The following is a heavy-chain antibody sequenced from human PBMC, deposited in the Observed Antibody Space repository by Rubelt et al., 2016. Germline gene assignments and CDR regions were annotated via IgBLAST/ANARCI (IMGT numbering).Heavy chain of an antibody. V-gene: IGHV3-23*04. Sequence: VQLVESGGGVVQPGRSLRLSCAASGFTFSSYGMHWVRQAPGKGLEWVSAISGSGGSTYYADSVKGRFTISRDNSSNMLYLQMNSRRAEDTAVYYCARENRRVGRYLDYWGQGTLVTVSS. CDR1: GFTFSSYG. CDR2: ISGSGGST. CDR3: ARENRRVGRYLDY. J-gene: IGHJ4*02. D-gene: IGHD3-9*01.